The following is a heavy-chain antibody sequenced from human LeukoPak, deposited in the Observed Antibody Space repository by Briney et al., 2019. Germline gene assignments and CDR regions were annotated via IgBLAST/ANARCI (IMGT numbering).Heavy chain of an antibody. D-gene: IGHD1-26*01. V-gene: IGHV5-51*01. CDR3: ARTPNIVGATDAFDI. Sequence: GGPLKISCKGSEYSFTNYWIGWVRQMHGKGLEWMGIIYPGDSDTRYSPSFQGQVTISVDKSMSTAYLQWSSLKASDTAMYYCARTPNIVGATDAFDIWGQGTMVTVSS. CDR1: EYSFTNYW. CDR2: IYPGDSDT. J-gene: IGHJ3*02.